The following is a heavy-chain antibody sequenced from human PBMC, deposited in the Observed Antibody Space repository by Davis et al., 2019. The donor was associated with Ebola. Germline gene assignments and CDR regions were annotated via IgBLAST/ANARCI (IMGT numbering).Heavy chain of an antibody. V-gene: IGHV5-51*01. J-gene: IGHJ4*02. Sequence: GESLKISCKGSGNSFTNYWIGWVRQMPGKGLEWMGIIYTGDSDTRYSPSFQGQVTISADKSISTAYLQWSSLKASDTAMYYCARRVNYGDYTADYWGQGTLVTVSS. CDR1: GNSFTNYW. CDR3: ARRVNYGDYTADY. CDR2: IYTGDSDT. D-gene: IGHD4-17*01.